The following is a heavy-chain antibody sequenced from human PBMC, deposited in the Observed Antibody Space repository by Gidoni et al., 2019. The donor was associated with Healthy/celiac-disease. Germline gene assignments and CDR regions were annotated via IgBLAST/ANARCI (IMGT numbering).Heavy chain of an antibody. J-gene: IGHJ4*02. V-gene: IGHV2-5*02. CDR1: GFSLSTSGVG. CDR2: IYWDDDK. Sequence: QITLKESGPTLVKPTQTLTLTCTFSGFSLSTSGVGVGWIRQPPGKALEWLALIYWDDDKRYSPSLKSRLTITKDTSKNQVVLTMTNIDPVDTATYYCAHVTSITGTPYFDYWGQGTLVTVSS. CDR3: AHVTSITGTPYFDY. D-gene: IGHD1-7*01.